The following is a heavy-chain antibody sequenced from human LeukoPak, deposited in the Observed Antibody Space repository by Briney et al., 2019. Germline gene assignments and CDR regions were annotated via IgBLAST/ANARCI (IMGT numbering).Heavy chain of an antibody. V-gene: IGHV3-33*03. CDR1: GFTFSSFG. Sequence: GRSLTLSCAASGFTFSSFGMHWVRQAPGKGLEWVAVIWYDASNKYYADSVKGRFTISRDNSKNTLYLQMNSLRDDDTAVYYCASRFEHSNGWFDYWGQGTLVTVSS. CDR2: IWYDASNK. J-gene: IGHJ4*02. D-gene: IGHD6-19*01. CDR3: ASRFEHSNGWFDY.